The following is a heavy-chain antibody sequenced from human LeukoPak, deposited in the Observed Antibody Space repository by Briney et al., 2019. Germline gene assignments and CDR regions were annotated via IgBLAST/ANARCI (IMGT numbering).Heavy chain of an antibody. CDR3: ASSSGYYYVADY. V-gene: IGHV1-2*06. CDR2: LNPNSGGT. J-gene: IGHJ4*02. Sequence: ASVKVSCKASGYTFTGYYMHWVLQAPGQGLEWMGRLNPNSGGTNYAQKFQGRVTMTRDTSISTAYMELSRLRSDDTAVYYCASSSGYYYVADYWGQGTLVTVSS. CDR1: GYTFTGYY. D-gene: IGHD3-22*01.